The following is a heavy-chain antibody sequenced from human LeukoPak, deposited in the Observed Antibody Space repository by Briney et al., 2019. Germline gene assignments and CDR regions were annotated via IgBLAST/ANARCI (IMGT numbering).Heavy chain of an antibody. D-gene: IGHD5/OR15-5a*01. Sequence: GGSLRLSCAASGFTVSTNYMSWVRQAPGKGLEWVSVIYSDGRTYYADSVKGRYTISRDNAKNMLYLQMNSLRVDDTAVYYCARFSVYEFDSWGQGTLVTVSS. CDR2: IYSDGRT. J-gene: IGHJ4*02. CDR3: ARFSVYEFDS. CDR1: GFTVSTNY. V-gene: IGHV3-53*01.